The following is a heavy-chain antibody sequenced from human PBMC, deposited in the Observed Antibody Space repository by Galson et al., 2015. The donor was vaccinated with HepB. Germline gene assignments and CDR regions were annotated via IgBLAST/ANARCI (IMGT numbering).Heavy chain of an antibody. CDR3: TRDSRSGQWGPGGMDV. CDR1: GFSFSSYW. J-gene: IGHJ6*02. V-gene: IGHV3-7*01. Sequence: SLRLSCAASGFSFSSYWMSWVRQAPGRGLEWVANIKQDGSEKYYVDSVKGRFTISRDNAKTSLYLQMNSLRVEDTAAYYCTRDSRSGQWGPGGMDVWGQGTTVTVSS. CDR2: IKQDGSEK. D-gene: IGHD6-19*01.